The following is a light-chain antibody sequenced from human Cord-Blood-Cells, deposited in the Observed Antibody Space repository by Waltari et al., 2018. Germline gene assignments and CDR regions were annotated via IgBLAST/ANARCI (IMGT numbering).Light chain of an antibody. Sequence: EIVLTQSPGTLSLSPGERATLSCRASQSVSSSYLAWYQQKPGQAPRLLIYGTSTRATGIPARFSGSGSGTEFTLTISSLQSEDFAVYYCQQYNNWPPDRTFGPGTKVDIK. CDR2: GTS. J-gene: IGKJ3*01. CDR3: QQYNNWPPDRT. CDR1: QSVSSSY. V-gene: IGKV3-15*01.